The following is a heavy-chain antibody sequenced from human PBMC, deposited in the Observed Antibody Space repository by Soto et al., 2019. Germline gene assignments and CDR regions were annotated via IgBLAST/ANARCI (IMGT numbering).Heavy chain of an antibody. J-gene: IGHJ4*02. CDR1: GFTFSSYG. V-gene: IGHV3-30*18. CDR3: AKDRIVDAVVAVSFDY. D-gene: IGHD2-15*01. CDR2: ISYDGSNK. Sequence: GGSLRLSCAASGFTFSSYGMHWVRQAPGKGLEWVAVISYDGSNKYYADSVKGRFTISRDNSKNTLYLQMNSLRAEDTAVYYCAKDRIVDAVVAVSFDYWGQGTLVTVSS.